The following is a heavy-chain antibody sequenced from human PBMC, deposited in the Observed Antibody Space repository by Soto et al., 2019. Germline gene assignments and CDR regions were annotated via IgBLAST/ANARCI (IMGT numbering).Heavy chain of an antibody. CDR2: IYHSGST. V-gene: IGHV4-30-2*01. CDR3: AREVGEVSRWFDP. CDR1: DGSISSGGYY. D-gene: IGHD3-10*01. J-gene: IGHJ5*02. Sequence: SEILCLTCTVSDGSISSGGYYWSLISQHPGKGPEWIGYIYHSGSTYYNPSLKSRVTISVDRSKNQFSLKLSSVTAADTAVYYCAREVGEVSRWFDPWGQGTLVTVSS.